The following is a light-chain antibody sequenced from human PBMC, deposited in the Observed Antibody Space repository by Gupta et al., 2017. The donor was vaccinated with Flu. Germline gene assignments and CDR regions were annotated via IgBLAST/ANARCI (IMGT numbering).Light chain of an antibody. V-gene: IGKV3-20*01. CDR2: GAS. J-gene: IGKJ1*01. CDR1: QSVSSSY. Sequence: IVLTQSPGTLSLSPGERATLSCRASQSVSSSYLAWYQQKPGQAPRLLNYGASNRATGIPDRFGGSWSGTYFTLTISRLEPEDFAVYYCHPYLNSPGFGQGTKVEIK. CDR3: HPYLNSPG.